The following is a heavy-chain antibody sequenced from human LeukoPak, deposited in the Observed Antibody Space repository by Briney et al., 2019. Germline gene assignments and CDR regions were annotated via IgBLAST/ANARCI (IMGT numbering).Heavy chain of an antibody. D-gene: IGHD4-17*01. J-gene: IGHJ4*02. CDR2: IWYDGSKK. CDR1: GFTFSSYG. CDR3: ARDSAYEYGDYGVDY. Sequence: PGGSLRLSCAASGFTFSSYGMHWVRQAPGKGLEWVAVIWYDGSKKYYADSVKGRFTISRDNSKNTLYLQMNSLRAEDTAVYYCARDSAYEYGDYGVDYWGQGTLVTVSS. V-gene: IGHV3-33*01.